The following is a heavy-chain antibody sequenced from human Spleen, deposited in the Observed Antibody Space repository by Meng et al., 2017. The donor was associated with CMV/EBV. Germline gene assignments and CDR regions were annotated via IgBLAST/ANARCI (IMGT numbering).Heavy chain of an antibody. CDR2: MYSGGNT. D-gene: IGHD6-19*01. CDR3: ARGGSGWAP. Sequence: GESLKIACTASGFTVTNNYMSWVRQPPGKGLEFVSVMYSGGNTYYADSVKGRFTISRDTANNTLYLHMNSLRAEDTAVYYCARGGSGWAPWGQGTLVTVSS. J-gene: IGHJ5*02. V-gene: IGHV3-53*03. CDR1: GFTVTNNY.